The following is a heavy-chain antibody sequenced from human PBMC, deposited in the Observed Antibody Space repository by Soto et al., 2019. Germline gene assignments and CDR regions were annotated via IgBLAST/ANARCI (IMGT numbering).Heavy chain of an antibody. CDR1: GFTFSDYY. D-gene: IGHD2-2*01. CDR2: ISSSGSTI. V-gene: IGHV3-11*01. Sequence: GGSLRLSCAASGFTFSDYYMSWIRQAPGKGLEWVSYISSSGSTIYYADSVKGRFTISRDNAKNSLYLQMNSLRAEDTAVYYCASAHQHQLATRPDAFDIWGQGTMVTVSS. J-gene: IGHJ3*02. CDR3: ASAHQHQLATRPDAFDI.